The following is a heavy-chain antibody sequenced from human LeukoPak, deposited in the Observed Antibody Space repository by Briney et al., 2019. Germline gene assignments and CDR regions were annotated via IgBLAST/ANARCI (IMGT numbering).Heavy chain of an antibody. CDR1: GFTFSGYW. CDR2: IKQDGSEK. J-gene: IGHJ4*02. Sequence: PGGSLRLSCAASGFTFSGYWVTWVRQAPGKGLEWVANIKQDGSEKNYVDSVKGRFTISRDNAKNSLYLQMNSLRAEDTAVYYCARVSPGYDFWGDHGYYFDYWGQGTLVTVSS. V-gene: IGHV3-7*02. D-gene: IGHD3-3*01. CDR3: ARVSPGYDFWGDHGYYFDY.